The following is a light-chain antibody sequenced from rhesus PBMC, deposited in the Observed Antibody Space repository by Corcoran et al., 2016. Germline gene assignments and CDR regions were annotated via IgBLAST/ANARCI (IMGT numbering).Light chain of an antibody. CDR1: TSDFDDFNY. CDR3: CSFTANYTFI. V-gene: IGLV2-32*01. CDR2: EVT. Sequence: QAALTQPRSVSGSPGQSVTISCTGSTSDFDDFNYVSWYQQHPGTAPKLMIYEVTERPSGVSNRFSGSKSVNTASLTISGLQAEDEADYYCCSFTANYTFIFGAGTRLTVL. J-gene: IGLJ1*01.